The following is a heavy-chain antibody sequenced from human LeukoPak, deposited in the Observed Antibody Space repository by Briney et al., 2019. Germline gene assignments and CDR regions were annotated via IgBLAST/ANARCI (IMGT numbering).Heavy chain of an antibody. CDR2: IKKTGSET. CDR1: GFTFSHFW. D-gene: IGHD5-18*01. J-gene: IGHJ4*02. Sequence: PGGSLRLSCAASGFTFSHFWMSWVRQAPGKGLEWVAYIKKTGSETYYVDSVKGRFTISRDNSKNTLFLQMNSLRAEDTAVYYCARDGTRGYTYVDYWGQGTLVTVSS. CDR3: ARDGTRGYTYVDY. V-gene: IGHV3-7*01.